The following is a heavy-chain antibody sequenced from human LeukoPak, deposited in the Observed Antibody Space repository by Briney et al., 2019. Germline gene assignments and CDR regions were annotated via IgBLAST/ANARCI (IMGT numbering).Heavy chain of an antibody. D-gene: IGHD5-18*01. Sequence: PGGSLRLSCAASGFTFDDYAMHWVRQAPGKGLEWVSLISGDGDSTYYADSVKGRFTISRDNSKNSLYLRMNSLRTEDTALFYCAKDKYSYGYNFDYWGREPWSPSPQ. V-gene: IGHV3-43*02. CDR1: GFTFDDYA. J-gene: IGHJ4*02. CDR2: ISGDGDST. CDR3: AKDKYSYGYNFDY.